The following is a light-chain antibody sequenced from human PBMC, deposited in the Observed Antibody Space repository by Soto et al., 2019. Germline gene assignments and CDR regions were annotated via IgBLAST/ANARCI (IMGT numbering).Light chain of an antibody. CDR3: QQTYSTPYT. V-gene: IGKV1-39*01. CDR2: TSG. J-gene: IGKJ2*01. CDR1: QRITTY. Sequence: IQMPQSPSSLSASVGDRVSITCRASQRITTYLNWYQQKPGEAPKLLISTSGTLQRGVPSRFRGSGPGTDFTLTITALRPEYFATYFCQQTYSTPYTFGQGTKLEIK.